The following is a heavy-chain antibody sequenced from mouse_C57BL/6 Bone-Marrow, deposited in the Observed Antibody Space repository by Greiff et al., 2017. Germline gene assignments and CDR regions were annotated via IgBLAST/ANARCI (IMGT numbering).Heavy chain of an antibody. D-gene: IGHD1-1*01. J-gene: IGHJ2*01. CDR2: ISDGGSYT. CDR1: GFTFSSYA. Sequence: EVKLMESGGGLVKPGGSLKLSCAASGFTFSSYAMSWVRQTPEKRLEWVATISDGGSYTYYPDNVKGRFTISRDNAKNNLYLQMSHLKSEDTAMYYCARVRYYYGRFDYWGQGTTLTVSS. V-gene: IGHV5-4*03. CDR3: ARVRYYYGRFDY.